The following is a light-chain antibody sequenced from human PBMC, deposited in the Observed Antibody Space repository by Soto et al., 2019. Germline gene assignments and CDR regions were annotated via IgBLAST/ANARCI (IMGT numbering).Light chain of an antibody. J-gene: IGLJ2*01. Sequence: QSVLTQPPSVSGAPGQRVTISCTGSSSNIGAGYDVHWYQQLPGTAPKLLIYGNSTRPSGVRDRFSGSKSGTSASLAITGLQAEDEADYYCQSYDSSLSVVFGGGTKLTVL. CDR3: QSYDSSLSVV. V-gene: IGLV1-40*01. CDR1: SSNIGAGYD. CDR2: GNS.